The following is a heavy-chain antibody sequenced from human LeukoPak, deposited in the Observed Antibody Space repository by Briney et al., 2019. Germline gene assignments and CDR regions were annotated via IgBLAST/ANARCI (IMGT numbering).Heavy chain of an antibody. Sequence: GGSLRLSCAASGFTFSSYGMHWVRQAPGKGLEWVAVISYDGSNKYYADSVKGRFTISRDNSKNTLYLQMNSLRAEDTAVYYCAKDRSITMVRGASDAFDIWGQGTMVTVSS. CDR1: GFTFSSYG. CDR3: AKDRSITMVRGASDAFDI. CDR2: ISYDGSNK. J-gene: IGHJ3*02. V-gene: IGHV3-30*18. D-gene: IGHD3-10*01.